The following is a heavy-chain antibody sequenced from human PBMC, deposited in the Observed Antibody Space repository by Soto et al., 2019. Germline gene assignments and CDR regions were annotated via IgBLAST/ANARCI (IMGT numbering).Heavy chain of an antibody. CDR1: GGTFSSYT. CDR2: IIPILGIA. V-gene: IGHV1-69*04. D-gene: IGHD2-15*01. CDR3: ARDRSDIVVVVAASNWFDP. J-gene: IGHJ5*02. Sequence: SVKVSCKASGGTFSSYTISWVRQAPGQGLEWMGRIIPILGIANYAQKFQGRVTITADKSTSTAYTELSSLRSEDTAVYYCARDRSDIVVVVAASNWFDPWGQGTLVTVSS.